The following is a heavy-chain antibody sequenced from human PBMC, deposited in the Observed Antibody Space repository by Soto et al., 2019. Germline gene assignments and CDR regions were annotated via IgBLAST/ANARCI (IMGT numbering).Heavy chain of an antibody. Sequence: QITLKESGPTLVKPTQPLTLTCTFSGFSLSTSGVGVGWIRQPPVKALEWLALIYWDDDKRYSPQLKSRLTITKDTSKIPVVLTMTTMDPLDTATYYWAHGRGARIRYYDWLLSYFDYWGQGTLLTVSS. CDR2: IYWDDDK. J-gene: IGHJ4*02. V-gene: IGHV2-5*02. CDR3: AHGRGARIRYYDWLLSYFDY. CDR1: GFSLSTSGVG. D-gene: IGHD3-9*01.